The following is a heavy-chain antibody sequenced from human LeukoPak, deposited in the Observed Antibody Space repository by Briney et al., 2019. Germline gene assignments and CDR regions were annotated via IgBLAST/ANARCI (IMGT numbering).Heavy chain of an antibody. D-gene: IGHD3-22*01. CDR1: GGSISSGGYY. CDR3: RGDNYDDSSGYADY. J-gene: IGHJ4*02. CDR2: IYYSGST. V-gene: IGHV4-31*03. Sequence: SETLSLTCTVSGGSISSGGYYWSWIRQHPGKGLEWIGYIYYSGSTYYNPSLKSRVTISVDTSKNQFSLKLSSVTAADTAVYYCRGDNYDDSSGYADYWGQGTLVTVSS.